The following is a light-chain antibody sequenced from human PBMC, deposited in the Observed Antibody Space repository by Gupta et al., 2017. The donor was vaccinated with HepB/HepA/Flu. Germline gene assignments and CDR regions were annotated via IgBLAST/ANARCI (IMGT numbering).Light chain of an antibody. CDR1: SSNIGSNY. CDR2: RNN. Sequence: QSVLTQPPSASGTPGQRVTISCSGSSSNIGSNYVYWYQQLPGTAPKLLIYRNNQRPSGVPDRFSGSKSGTSASLAISXLXSEDEAXYYCAAWDDSLSGRVVFGGGTKLTVL. CDR3: AAWDDSLSGRVV. V-gene: IGLV1-47*01. J-gene: IGLJ2*01.